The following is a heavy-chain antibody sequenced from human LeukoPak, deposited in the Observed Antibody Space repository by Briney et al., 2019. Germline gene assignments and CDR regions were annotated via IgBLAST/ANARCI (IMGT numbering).Heavy chain of an antibody. Sequence: PSETLSLTCTVSGGSISSSSYYWGWIRQPPGKKLEWIGNIYYSGSTYYNPALKSRVTISVDTSKNQFSLKLSSVTAADTAVYYCARQGGYFDYWGQGTLVTVSS. D-gene: IGHD1-26*01. CDR1: GGSISSSSYY. CDR2: IYYSGST. CDR3: ARQGGYFDY. V-gene: IGHV4-39*01. J-gene: IGHJ4*02.